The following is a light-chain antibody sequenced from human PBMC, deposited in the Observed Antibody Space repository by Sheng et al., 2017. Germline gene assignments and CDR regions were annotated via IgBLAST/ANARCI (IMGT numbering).Light chain of an antibody. V-gene: IGKV3-15*01. J-gene: IGKJ1*01. Sequence: EIVMTQSPGTLSASPGERATLSCRAGQSVSRNLAWYQQKPGQAPRLLIYGASTRATGIPVRFSGSGSGTEFTLTISSLQSEDFAVYYCQQYNDWPRTFGQGTKVEIK. CDR1: QSVSRN. CDR2: GAS. CDR3: QQYNDWPRT.